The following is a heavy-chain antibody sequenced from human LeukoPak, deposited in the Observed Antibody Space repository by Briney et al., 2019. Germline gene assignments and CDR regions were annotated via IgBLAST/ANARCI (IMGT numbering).Heavy chain of an antibody. CDR2: IHYNGNT. V-gene: IGHV4-59*01. D-gene: IGHD3-16*02. CDR3: ARGDLSYWFDA. J-gene: IGHJ5*02. CDR1: GGSFSGYY. Sequence: PSETLSLTCAVYGGSFSGYYWSWIRQPPGKGLEWIGYIHYNGNTKSNPSLKSRATISIDTSKNQFSLKLTSVTTADTAVYYCARGDLSYWFDAWGQGTLVTVSS.